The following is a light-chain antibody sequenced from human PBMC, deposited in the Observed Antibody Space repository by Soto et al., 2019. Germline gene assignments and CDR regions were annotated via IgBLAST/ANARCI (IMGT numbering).Light chain of an antibody. J-gene: IGLJ1*01. CDR2: DVS. Sequence: QSALTQPASVSGXPXXXXTXSCTXTSXDVGTYNSVSWYQQYPGKAPKLMIHDVSNRPSGVSNRFSGSKSGNTASLTISGLQAEDEADYYCSSYTSSSSYVFGSGTKLTVL. CDR1: SXDVGTYNS. CDR3: SSYTSSSSYV. V-gene: IGLV2-14*01.